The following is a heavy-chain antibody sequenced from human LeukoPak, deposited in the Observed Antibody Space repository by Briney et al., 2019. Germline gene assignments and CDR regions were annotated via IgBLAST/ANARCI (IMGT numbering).Heavy chain of an antibody. CDR3: ARGRALLGDYGTGKDFDT. CDR2: INHSGST. V-gene: IGHV4-34*01. Sequence: PSETLSLTCAVYGGSFSGYYWSWIRQPPGKGLEWIGEINHSGSTNYNPSLKSRVTISVDTSKNQFSLKLSSVTAADTAVYYCARGRALLGDYGTGKDFDTGAREPWSPSPQ. CDR1: GGSFSGYY. J-gene: IGHJ4*02. D-gene: IGHD3-10*01.